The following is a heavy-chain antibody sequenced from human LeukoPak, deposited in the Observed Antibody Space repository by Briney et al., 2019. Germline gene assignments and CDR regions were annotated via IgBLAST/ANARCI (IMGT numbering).Heavy chain of an antibody. D-gene: IGHD6-19*01. CDR2: ISYDGSNK. J-gene: IGHJ4*02. Sequence: GGSLRLSCAASGFTFSSYGTHWVRQAPGKGLEWVAVISYDGSNKYYADSVKGRFTISRDNSKNTLYLQMNSLRAEDTAVYHCAESSGWSIFDYWGQGTLVTVSS. CDR1: GFTFSSYG. CDR3: AESSGWSIFDY. V-gene: IGHV3-30*03.